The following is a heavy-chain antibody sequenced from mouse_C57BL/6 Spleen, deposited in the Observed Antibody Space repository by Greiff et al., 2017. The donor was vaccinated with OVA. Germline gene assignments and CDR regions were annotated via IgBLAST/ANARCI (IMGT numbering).Heavy chain of an antibody. V-gene: IGHV5-6*01. CDR3: ARHGGPNYFDY. CDR1: GFTFSSYG. CDR2: ISSGGSYT. Sequence: VQLKESGGDLVKPGGSLKLSCAASGFTFSSYGMSWVRQTPDKRLEWVATISSGGSYTYYPDSVKGRFTITRDNAKNTLYLQMSSLKSEDAAVYYCARHGGPNYFDYWGQGTTLTVSS. J-gene: IGHJ2*01.